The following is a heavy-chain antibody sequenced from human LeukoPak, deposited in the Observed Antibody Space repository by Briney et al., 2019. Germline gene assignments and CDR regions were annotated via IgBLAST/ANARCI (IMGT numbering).Heavy chain of an antibody. Sequence: GSSVKVSCKASGGTFSSYAISWVRQAPGQGLEWMGRIIPILGIANYAQKFQGRVTITADKSTSTAYMELSSLRSEDTAVYYCARTMGYSYGFSGDYWGQGTLVTVSS. CDR2: IIPILGIA. J-gene: IGHJ4*02. CDR1: GGTFSSYA. CDR3: ARTMGYSYGFSGDY. D-gene: IGHD5-18*01. V-gene: IGHV1-69*04.